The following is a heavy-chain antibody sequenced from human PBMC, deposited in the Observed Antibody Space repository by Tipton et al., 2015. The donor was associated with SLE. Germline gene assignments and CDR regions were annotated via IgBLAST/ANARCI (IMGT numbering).Heavy chain of an antibody. CDR2: INHSGST. J-gene: IGHJ4*02. Sequence: TLSLTCAVSGGSFSGYYWSWVREPPGKGLEGIGEINHSGSTNYNPSLKSRVTISVDTSKNQFSRKLSSRTAADTAVYYCARRDRYYDFWSIPGYFDYWGQGTLVTVSS. V-gene: IGHV4-34*01. CDR1: GGSFSGYY. CDR3: ARRDRYYDFWSIPGYFDY. D-gene: IGHD3-3*01.